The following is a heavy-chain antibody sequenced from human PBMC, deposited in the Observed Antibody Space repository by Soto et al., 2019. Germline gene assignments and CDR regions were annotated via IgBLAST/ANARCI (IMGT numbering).Heavy chain of an antibody. CDR3: ARDCYLRLQAMWYYYGMDV. V-gene: IGHV3-21*01. CDR1: GFTFSSYS. J-gene: IGHJ6*02. D-gene: IGHD3-10*01. Sequence: PGGSLRLSCAASGFTFSSYSMNWVRQAPGKGLEWVSSISSSSSYIYYADSVKGRFTISRDNAKNSLYLQMNSLRAEDTAVYYCARDCYLRLQAMWYYYGMDVWGQGTTVTVSS. CDR2: ISSSSSYI.